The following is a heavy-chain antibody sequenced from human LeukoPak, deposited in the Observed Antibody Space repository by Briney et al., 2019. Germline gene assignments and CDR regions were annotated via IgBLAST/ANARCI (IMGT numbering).Heavy chain of an antibody. Sequence: GGSLRLSCAASGFTFSTYSMSWVRQAPGKGLEWVSSISDSGRSMDYADSVKGRFTISRDNSKNSLYLQMNSLRAEDTAVYYCAQGMGAFDVWGQGTMVTVSS. V-gene: IGHV3-21*01. CDR2: ISDSGRSM. CDR3: AQGMGAFDV. CDR1: GFTFSTYS. J-gene: IGHJ3*01. D-gene: IGHD6-13*01.